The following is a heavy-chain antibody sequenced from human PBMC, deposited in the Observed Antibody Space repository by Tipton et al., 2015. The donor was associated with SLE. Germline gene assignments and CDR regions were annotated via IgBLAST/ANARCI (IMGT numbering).Heavy chain of an antibody. CDR2: ITAAGGNT. CDR1: GFTFSTYA. V-gene: IGHV3-23*01. CDR3: VRESPDY. J-gene: IGHJ4*02. Sequence: SLRLSCAASGFTFSTYALTWVRQAPGTGLEWVSTITAAGGNTYYAASVKGRFTISRDNFKNTVSLQMSSLRPEDTAMYYCVRESPDYWGQGTLVTVS.